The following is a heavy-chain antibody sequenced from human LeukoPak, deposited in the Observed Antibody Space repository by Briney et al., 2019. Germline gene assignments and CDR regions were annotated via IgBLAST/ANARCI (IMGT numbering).Heavy chain of an antibody. CDR1: GGTFSSYA. V-gene: IGHV1-69*05. Sequence: SVNVSFKASGGTFSSYAISWVRQAPGQGGEGMGGIIPIFGTANYAQKFQGRVTITTDESTSTAYMELSSLRSEDTAVYYCASTTTVTTHYYYYYMDVWGKGTTVTVSS. J-gene: IGHJ6*03. CDR3: ASTTTVTTHYYYYYMDV. CDR2: IIPIFGTA. D-gene: IGHD4-17*01.